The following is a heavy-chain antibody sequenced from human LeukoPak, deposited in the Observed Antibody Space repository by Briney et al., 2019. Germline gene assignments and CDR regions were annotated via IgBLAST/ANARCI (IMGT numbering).Heavy chain of an antibody. CDR2: ISAYNGNT. Sequence: GASVKVSCKASGGTFSSYAISWVRQAPGQGLEWMGWISAYNGNTNYAQKLQGRVTMTTDTSTSTAYMELRSLRSDDTAVYYCALAIHQYDSGFAPWGQGTLVTVSS. V-gene: IGHV1-18*01. CDR3: ALAIHQYDSGFAP. J-gene: IGHJ5*02. CDR1: GGTFSSYA. D-gene: IGHD3-3*01.